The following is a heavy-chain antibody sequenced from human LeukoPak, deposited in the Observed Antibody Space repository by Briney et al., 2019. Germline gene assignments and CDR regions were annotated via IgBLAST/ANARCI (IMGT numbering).Heavy chain of an antibody. CDR1: GYTLIGYA. CDR2: IIPIFGTA. Sequence: VASVKVSCKASGYTLIGYAISWVRQAPGQGLEWMGGIIPIFGTANYAQKFQGRVTITADESTSTAYMELSSLRSEDTAVYYCARDPAPRDDGDYSDYWGQGTLVTVSS. V-gene: IGHV1-69*13. J-gene: IGHJ4*02. CDR3: ARDPAPRDDGDYSDY. D-gene: IGHD4-17*01.